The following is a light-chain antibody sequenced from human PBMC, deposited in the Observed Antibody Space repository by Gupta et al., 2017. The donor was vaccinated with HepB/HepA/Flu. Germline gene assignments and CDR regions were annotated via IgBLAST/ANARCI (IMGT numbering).Light chain of an antibody. CDR1: QSVSSY. Sequence: GERATLSCRASQSVSSYLAWYQQKPGQAPRLLIYDASNRATGIPARFSGSGSGTDFTLTISSLEPEDFAVYYCQQRSNWLFTFGPGTKVDIE. V-gene: IGKV3-11*01. CDR2: DAS. J-gene: IGKJ3*01. CDR3: QQRSNWLFT.